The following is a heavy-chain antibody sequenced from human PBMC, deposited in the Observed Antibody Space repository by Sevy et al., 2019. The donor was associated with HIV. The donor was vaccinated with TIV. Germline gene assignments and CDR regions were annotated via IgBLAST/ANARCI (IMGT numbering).Heavy chain of an antibody. J-gene: IGHJ3*02. CDR1: GGSISSDEYS. CDR2: IYYSGST. CDR3: ARRLAAQYAIDI. Sequence: SETLSLTCTVSGGSISSDEYSWSWIRQPPGKGLEWIGNIYYSGSTYYNPSLKSRLTISIDTSKNQFFLKLNSVTAAETAVYYCARRLAAQYAIDIWGQGTMVTVSS. V-gene: IGHV4-30-4*01. D-gene: IGHD6-6*01.